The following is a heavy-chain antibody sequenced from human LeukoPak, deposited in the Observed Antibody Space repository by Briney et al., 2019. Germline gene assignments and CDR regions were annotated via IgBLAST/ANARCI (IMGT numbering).Heavy chain of an antibody. D-gene: IGHD2-15*01. V-gene: IGHV4-4*07. CDR3: ARDCSGGSCYSIGNWFDP. CDR2: IYTSGST. CDR1: GGSISSYY. J-gene: IGHJ5*02. Sequence: PSETLSLTCTVSGGSISSYYWSWIRQPAGKGLERIGRIYTSGSTNYNPSLKSRVTMSVDTSKNQFSLKLSSVTAADTAVYYCARDCSGGSCYSIGNWFDPWGQGTLVTVSS.